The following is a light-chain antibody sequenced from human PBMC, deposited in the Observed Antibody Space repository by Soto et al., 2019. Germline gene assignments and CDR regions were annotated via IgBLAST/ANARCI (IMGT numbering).Light chain of an antibody. CDR3: QSVYNYPLT. CDR1: QRITNY. CDR2: ATS. Sequence: DIQMTQSPSSLSASVGDRVTITCRASQRITNYLNWYQQKPGKAPKLLIYATSSLQSGVPSRFSGSGSGTEFTLTISSLQPEDFATYYCQSVYNYPLTFGGGTQVDIK. V-gene: IGKV1-17*01. J-gene: IGKJ4*01.